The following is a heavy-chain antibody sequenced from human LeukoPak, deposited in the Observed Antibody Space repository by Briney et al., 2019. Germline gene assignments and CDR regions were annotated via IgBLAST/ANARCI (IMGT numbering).Heavy chain of an antibody. Sequence: GGSLRLSCAASGFTISSNYMSWVRQAPGKGLEWVSVIYSGGSTYYADSVKGRFTISRDNSKNTLYLQMNSLRAEDTAVYYCASNSGNSSAYYYYYYMDVWGKGTTVTISS. CDR1: GFTISSNY. CDR3: ASNSGNSSAYYYYYYMDV. D-gene: IGHD4-23*01. V-gene: IGHV3-66*01. J-gene: IGHJ6*03. CDR2: IYSGGST.